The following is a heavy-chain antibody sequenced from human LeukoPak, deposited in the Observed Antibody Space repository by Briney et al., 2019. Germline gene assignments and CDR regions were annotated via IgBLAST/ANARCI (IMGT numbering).Heavy chain of an antibody. Sequence: SETLSLTCTVSGGSISSGSYYWSWIRQPAGKGLEWIGRIYTSGSTNYNPSLKSRVTISVDTSKNQFSLKLSSVTAADTAVYYCARGRRSRITMIVVVITVPAFDIWGQGTMVTVSS. CDR1: GGSISSGSYY. V-gene: IGHV4-61*02. CDR2: IYTSGST. J-gene: IGHJ3*02. CDR3: ARGRRSRITMIVVVITVPAFDI. D-gene: IGHD3-22*01.